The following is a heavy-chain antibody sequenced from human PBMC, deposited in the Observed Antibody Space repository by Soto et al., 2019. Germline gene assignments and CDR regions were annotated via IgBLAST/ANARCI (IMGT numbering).Heavy chain of an antibody. CDR1: GDPISSSKW. CDR2: IDQNGIT. J-gene: IGHJ6*02. CDR3: ARLNRDYYYYGMDV. Sequence: NPSETLSLTCAVSGDPISSSKWWTWVRQTPGKGLEWIGKIDQNGITNYNPSLESRVTILKDNSKNQLSLKLTSVTAVDSAVYYCARLNRDYYYYGMDVWGQGATVTVS. V-gene: IGHV4-4*02.